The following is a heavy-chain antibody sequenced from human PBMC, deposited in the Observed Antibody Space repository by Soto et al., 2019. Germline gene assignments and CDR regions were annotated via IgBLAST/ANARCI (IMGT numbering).Heavy chain of an antibody. D-gene: IGHD2-2*01. CDR1: GGTFSSYA. CDR3: ARGGKGCSSTSCTLHYYYYYGMDV. V-gene: IGHV1-69*13. CDR2: IIPIFGTA. Sequence: SVKVSCKASGGTFSSYAISWVRQAPGQGLEWMGGIIPIFGTANYAQKFQGRVTITADESTSTAYMELSSLRSEDTAVYYCARGGKGCSSTSCTLHYYYYYGMDVWGEGPPLTVSS. J-gene: IGHJ6*04.